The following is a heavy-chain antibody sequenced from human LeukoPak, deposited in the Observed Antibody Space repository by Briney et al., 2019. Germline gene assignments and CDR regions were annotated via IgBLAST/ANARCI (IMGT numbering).Heavy chain of an antibody. J-gene: IGHJ6*02. CDR1: GFTFSSYE. Sequence: GGSLRLSCAASGFTFSSYEMNWVRQAPGKGLEWASYISSSGSTIYYADSVKGRFTISRDNAKNSLYLQMNSLRAEDTAVYYCARNDENGMDVWGQGTTVTVSS. V-gene: IGHV3-48*03. CDR3: ARNDENGMDV. CDR2: ISSSGSTI. D-gene: IGHD1-1*01.